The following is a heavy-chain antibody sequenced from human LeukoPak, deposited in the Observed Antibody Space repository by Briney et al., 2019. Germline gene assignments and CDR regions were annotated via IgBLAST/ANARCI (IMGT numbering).Heavy chain of an antibody. CDR1: GGSISSGGYY. J-gene: IGHJ4*02. Sequence: PSQTLSLTCTVSGGSISSGGYYWSWIRQPPGKGLEWIGYIYHSGSTYYNPSLKSRVTISVDKSKNQFSLKLTSVTAADTAVYFCARRYYDGSGRAFDYWGPGTLVTVSS. CDR3: ARRYYDGSGRAFDY. V-gene: IGHV4-30-2*01. D-gene: IGHD3-10*01. CDR2: IYHSGST.